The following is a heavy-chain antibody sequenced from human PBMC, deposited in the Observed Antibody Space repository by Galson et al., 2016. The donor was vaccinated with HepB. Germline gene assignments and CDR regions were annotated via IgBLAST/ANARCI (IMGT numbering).Heavy chain of an antibody. CDR2: ISHDGRKK. D-gene: IGHD3-10*01. CDR3: AKAKLWFGELLPGD. CDR1: GLRFSSYG. V-gene: IGHV3-30*18. J-gene: IGHJ4*02. Sequence: SLRLSCAASGLRFSSYGMRWVRQAPGKGLEWVAVISHDGRKKYYGDSVQGRFTISRDNSKNTLYLQMNSLRAEDTAVYYCAKAKLWFGELLPGDWGQGTLVIVSS.